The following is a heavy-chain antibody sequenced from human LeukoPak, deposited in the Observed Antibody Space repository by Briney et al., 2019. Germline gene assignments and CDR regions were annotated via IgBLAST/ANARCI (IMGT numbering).Heavy chain of an antibody. CDR1: GYIFTGYY. V-gene: IGHV1-2*02. CDR2: INPKSGGT. J-gene: IGHJ4*02. Sequence: ASVKVSCKASGYIFTGYYMHWVRRAPGQGLEWMGWINPKSGGTNYAQKFQGRVTMTRDTSISTAYMELSRLRSDDTAVYYCARDEPITAGERGDYWGQGTLVTVSS. D-gene: IGHD6-13*01. CDR3: ARDEPITAGERGDY.